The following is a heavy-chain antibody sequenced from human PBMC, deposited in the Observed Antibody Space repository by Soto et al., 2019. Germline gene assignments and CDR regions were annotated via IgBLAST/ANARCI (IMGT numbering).Heavy chain of an antibody. D-gene: IGHD6-19*01. V-gene: IGHV4-4*02. J-gene: IGHJ6*02. CDR1: GGSISSSNW. Sequence: SETLSLTCAVSGGSISSSNWWSWVRQPPGKGLEWIGEIYHSGSTNYNPSLKSRVTISVDKSKNQFSLKLSSVSAADTAVYYCARGRIAVAGTIYYGMDVWGQGTTVTVSS. CDR2: IYHSGST. CDR3: ARGRIAVAGTIYYGMDV.